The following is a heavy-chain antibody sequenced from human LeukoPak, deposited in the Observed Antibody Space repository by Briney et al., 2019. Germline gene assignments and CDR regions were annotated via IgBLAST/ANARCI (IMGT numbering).Heavy chain of an antibody. J-gene: IGHJ3*02. CDR1: GFTFSNSA. CDR3: AGVLRGAFDI. CDR2: MPHDGSNE. V-gene: IGHV3-30*14. Sequence: GGSLRLSCTASGFTFSNSAMHWVRQAPGKGLDWVAVMPHDGSNEYYADSVKGRFTTSRDNSKNMVYLQMNSLRGDDTAVYYCAGVLRGAFDIWGQGKMVAVSS.